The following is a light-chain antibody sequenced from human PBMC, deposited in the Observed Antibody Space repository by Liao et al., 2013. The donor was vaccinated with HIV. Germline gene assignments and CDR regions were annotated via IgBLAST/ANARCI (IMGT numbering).Light chain of an antibody. Sequence: SYELTQPPSVSVSPGQTASITCSGDKLGDKNVCWYQQRPGQSPVLLIYQSSRRPSGIPERFSGSNSGNTATLTISGAQAMDEADYYCQAWDIGTGVFGTGTKVTVL. J-gene: IGLJ1*01. CDR3: QAWDIGTGV. V-gene: IGLV3-1*01. CDR2: QSS. CDR1: KLGDKN.